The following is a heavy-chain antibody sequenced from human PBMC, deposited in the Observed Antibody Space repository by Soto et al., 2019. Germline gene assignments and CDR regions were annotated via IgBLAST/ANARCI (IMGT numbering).Heavy chain of an antibody. CDR1: GGSISSYY. CDR2: IYYSGST. D-gene: IGHD1-26*01. Sequence: ETLSLTCTVSGGSISSYYWSWIRQPPGKGLEWIGYIYYSGSTNYNPSLKSRVTISVDTSKNQFSLKLSSVTAADTAVYYCARAIVGATRWFDPWGQGTLVTVSS. J-gene: IGHJ5*02. V-gene: IGHV4-59*01. CDR3: ARAIVGATRWFDP.